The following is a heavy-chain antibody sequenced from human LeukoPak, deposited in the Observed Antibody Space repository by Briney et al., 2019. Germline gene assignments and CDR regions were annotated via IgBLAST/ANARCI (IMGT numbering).Heavy chain of an antibody. CDR1: GGSFSGYY. J-gene: IGHJ4*02. V-gene: IGHV4-34*01. Sequence: PSETLSLTCAVYGGSFSGYYWSWIRQPPGKGLEWIGEINHSGSTNYNPSLKSRVTISVDTSKNQFSLKLSSVTAADTAVYYCAFLKGYCCGGSCYEEGYYFDYWGQGTLVTVSS. CDR3: AFLKGYCCGGSCYEEGYYFDY. CDR2: INHSGST. D-gene: IGHD2-15*01.